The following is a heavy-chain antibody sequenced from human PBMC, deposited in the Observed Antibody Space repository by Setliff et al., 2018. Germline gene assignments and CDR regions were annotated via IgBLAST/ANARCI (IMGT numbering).Heavy chain of an antibody. CDR1: GASMSSGVYY. Sequence: SETLSLTCSVSGASMSSGVYYWAWIRQPPGKGLEWIGRIYYGGTTYYNSSLKSRVTITVDTSKNHFSLRLNSVTAADTAVYYCARTGTYRYFDYWGRGTLVTVPQ. J-gene: IGHJ4*02. D-gene: IGHD1-1*01. V-gene: IGHV4-39*02. CDR2: IYYGGTT. CDR3: ARTGTYRYFDY.